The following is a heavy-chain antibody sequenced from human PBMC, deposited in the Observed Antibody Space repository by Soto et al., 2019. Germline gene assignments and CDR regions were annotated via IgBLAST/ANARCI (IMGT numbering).Heavy chain of an antibody. CDR2: ISGSGGST. V-gene: IGHV3-23*01. CDR1: GFTFSSYA. J-gene: IGHJ5*02. Sequence: SGGSLRFSCAASGFTFSSYAMSWVRQAPGKGLEWVSAISGSGGSTYYADSVKGRFTISRDNSKNTLYLQMNSLRAEDTAVYYCANLYSSSWPTNWFDPWGQGTLVTVSS. D-gene: IGHD6-13*01. CDR3: ANLYSSSWPTNWFDP.